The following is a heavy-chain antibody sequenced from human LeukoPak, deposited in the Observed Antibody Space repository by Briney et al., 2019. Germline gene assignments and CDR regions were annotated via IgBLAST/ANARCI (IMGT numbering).Heavy chain of an antibody. CDR3: ARDNNGGNYHGARFDY. J-gene: IGHJ4*02. CDR1: GYIFTNYD. CDR2: ISTYNGNT. D-gene: IGHD4/OR15-4a*01. Sequence: ASVKVSCKASGYIFTNYDITWVRQAPGQGLEWMGWISTYNGNTDYGEKFQDRVTMTTDTSTSTAYMDLRSLRSDDTAVYYCARDNNGGNYHGARFDYWGQGAPVTVSS. V-gene: IGHV1-18*01.